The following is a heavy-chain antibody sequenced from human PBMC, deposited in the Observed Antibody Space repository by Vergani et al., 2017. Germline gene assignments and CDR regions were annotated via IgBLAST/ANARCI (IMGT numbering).Heavy chain of an antibody. D-gene: IGHD5-12*01. CDR1: GYSITHGGFS. J-gene: IGHJ4*02. Sequence: QSQLQESGSGLVKPSQTLSLTCAVSGYSITHGGFSWNWIRQPSGKGSVWIGNIFSSGNSDYNPSLKNRVSISLDKSKNQFSLWVYSVTAADPAVYYCARMGGYDEGVAFRNDYFDSWGPGIQVTVSS. CDR2: IFSSGNS. V-gene: IGHV4-30-2*01. CDR3: ARMGGYDEGVAFRNDYFDS.